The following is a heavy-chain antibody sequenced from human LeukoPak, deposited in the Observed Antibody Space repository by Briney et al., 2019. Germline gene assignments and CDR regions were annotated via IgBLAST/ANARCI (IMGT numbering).Heavy chain of an antibody. J-gene: IGHJ4*02. CDR2: ISGSGGST. V-gene: IGHV3-23*01. CDR3: AKDIRTYYYGSGSSF. D-gene: IGHD3-10*01. CDR1: GFTFSSYA. Sequence: GGSLRLSCAASGFTFSSYAMSWVRQAPGKGLEWVSAISGSGGSTYYADSVKGRFTISRDNSKNTLYLQINSLRAEDTAVYYCAKDIRTYYYGSGSSFRGQGTLVTVSS.